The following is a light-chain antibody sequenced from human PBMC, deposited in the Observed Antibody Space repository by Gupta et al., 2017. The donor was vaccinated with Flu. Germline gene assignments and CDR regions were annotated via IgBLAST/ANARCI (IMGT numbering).Light chain of an antibody. V-gene: IGLV3-19*01. Sequence: QKVRITCQGDSLRSYYASWYRQKPGQAPVLVFYGKNNRPSGIPDRFSSSSSGNTGSLTITGAQAEDETDYYCNSRDTSGNHPVVFGGGTKLTVL. CDR1: SLRSYY. J-gene: IGLJ2*01. CDR2: GKN. CDR3: NSRDTSGNHPVV.